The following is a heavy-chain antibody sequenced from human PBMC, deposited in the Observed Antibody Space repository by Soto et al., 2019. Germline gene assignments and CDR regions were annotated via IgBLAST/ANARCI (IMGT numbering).Heavy chain of an antibody. CDR1: GGSTSSYY. V-gene: IGHV4-59*01. D-gene: IGHD6-19*01. CDR2: IYYSGST. Sequence: QVQLQESGPGLVKPSETLSLTCTVSGGSTSSYYWSWIRQPPGKGLEWIGYIYYSGSTNYNPSLKSRVTISVDTSKNQFSLKLSSVTAADTAVYYCARGVSSGSFDYWGQGTLVTVSS. CDR3: ARGVSSGSFDY. J-gene: IGHJ4*02.